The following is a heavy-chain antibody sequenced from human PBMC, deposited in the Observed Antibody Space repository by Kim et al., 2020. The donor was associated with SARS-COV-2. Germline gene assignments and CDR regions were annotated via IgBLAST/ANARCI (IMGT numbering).Heavy chain of an antibody. CDR2: T. D-gene: IGHD3-22*01. V-gene: IGHV3-53*01. J-gene: IGHJ4*02. Sequence: TSPADSVKGRFTISRDTSKNLLYLEMNSLRAEDTAVYYCARGISMIQGLDYWGQGTLVTVS. CDR3: ARGISMIQGLDY.